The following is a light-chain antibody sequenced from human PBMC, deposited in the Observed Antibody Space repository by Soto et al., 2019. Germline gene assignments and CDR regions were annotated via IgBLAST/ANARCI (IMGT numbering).Light chain of an antibody. CDR2: GAF. CDR3: QQYNDSPVT. V-gene: IGKV3-15*01. CDR1: QSVSSN. J-gene: IGKJ1*01. Sequence: EIVMTQSPVTLSVSPGGRVTFSCRASQSVSSNLAWYQQKPGQAPSLLIYGAFTRATGIPARFSGTGSGAEFTLTISSLQSEDSALYYCQQYNDSPVTFGQGTKVDIK.